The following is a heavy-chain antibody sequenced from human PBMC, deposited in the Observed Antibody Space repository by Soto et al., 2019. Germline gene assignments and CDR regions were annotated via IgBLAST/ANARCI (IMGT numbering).Heavy chain of an antibody. CDR1: GFTFSNHA. CDR2: ISDSGST. CDR3: ARDPGGHYCTSTSCLYCLDH. V-gene: IGHV3-23*01. J-gene: IGHJ4*02. D-gene: IGHD2-2*01. Sequence: EVQLLESGGALVQPGGSLRLSCAASGFTFSNHAMNWVRQAPGKGLEWVSTISDSGSTYYADSVKGRFTISRDNSKNTLYLQMNSLRAEDTAVYYCARDPGGHYCTSTSCLYCLDHWGQGTLVIVSS.